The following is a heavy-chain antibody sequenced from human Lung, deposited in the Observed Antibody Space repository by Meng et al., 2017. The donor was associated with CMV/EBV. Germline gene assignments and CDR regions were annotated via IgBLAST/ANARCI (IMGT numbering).Heavy chain of an antibody. CDR2: ISGSGGTT. V-gene: IGHV3-23*01. CDR3: AKEVHSGWSYYFDY. J-gene: IGHJ4*02. CDR1: GFTFRTYA. D-gene: IGHD6-19*01. Sequence: GGSLRLSCAASGFTFRTYAMSWVRQVPGKGLEWVSSISGSGGTTHYVDSVKGRFTISKDTSRDILYLKMNSLKAEDTAVYYCAKEVHSGWSYYFDYWGQGAXVTVYS.